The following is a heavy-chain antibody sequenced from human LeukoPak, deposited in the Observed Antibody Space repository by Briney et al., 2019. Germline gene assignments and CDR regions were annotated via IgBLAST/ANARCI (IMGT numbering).Heavy chain of an antibody. J-gene: IGHJ4*02. V-gene: IGHV4-4*07. CDR2: IYTSGST. CDR1: GGSISSYY. Sequence: SETLSLTCTVSGGSISSYYWSWIRQPAGKGLEWIGRIYTSGSTNYNPSLKSRVTISVDTSKNQFSLKLSSVTAADTAVYYCARLGRDTTGYVPFDYWGQGTLVTVSS. CDR3: ARLGRDTTGYVPFDY. D-gene: IGHD2-2*01.